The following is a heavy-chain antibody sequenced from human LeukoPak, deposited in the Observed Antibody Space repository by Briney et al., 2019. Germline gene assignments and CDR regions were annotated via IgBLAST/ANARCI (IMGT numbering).Heavy chain of an antibody. CDR2: IGTAGDT. J-gene: IGHJ5*02. Sequence: GGSLRLSCAASGFTFSSYDMHWVRQATGKGLEWVSAIGTAGDTYYPGSVKGRFTISRENAKNSLYLQMNSLRAGETAVYYCARGGLDILTGELWFDPWGQGTLVTVSS. CDR1: GFTFSSYD. CDR3: ARGGLDILTGELWFDP. D-gene: IGHD3-9*01. V-gene: IGHV3-13*04.